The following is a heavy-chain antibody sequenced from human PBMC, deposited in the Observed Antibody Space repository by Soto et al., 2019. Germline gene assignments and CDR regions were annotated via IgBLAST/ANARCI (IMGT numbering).Heavy chain of an antibody. V-gene: IGHV4-34*01. Sequence: QVLLQQWGAGLLKPSETLSLTCAVYGGSFSGYYWSWIRQPPGKGLEWIGEINHSGSTNYNPSLKSRVTISVDTSKNQFSLKLSSVTAADTAVYYCARGFGDSRNFDYWGQGTLVTVSS. CDR1: GGSFSGYY. CDR2: INHSGST. CDR3: ARGFGDSRNFDY. D-gene: IGHD2-21*02. J-gene: IGHJ4*02.